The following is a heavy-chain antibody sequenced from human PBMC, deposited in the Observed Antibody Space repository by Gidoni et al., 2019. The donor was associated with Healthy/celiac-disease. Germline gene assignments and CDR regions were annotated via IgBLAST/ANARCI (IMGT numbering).Heavy chain of an antibody. J-gene: IGHJ4*02. V-gene: IGHV3-49*05. CDR2: IRSKAYGGTT. D-gene: IGHD1-7*01. Sequence: EVQLVESGGGLVKPGRSLRLSCTASGFTFGDYAMSWFRQAPGKGLEWVGFIRSKAYGGTTEYAASVKGRFTISRDDSKSIAYLQMNSLKTEDTAVYYCTRETQYNWNYFFDYWGQGTLVTVSS. CDR1: GFTFGDYA. CDR3: TRETQYNWNYFFDY.